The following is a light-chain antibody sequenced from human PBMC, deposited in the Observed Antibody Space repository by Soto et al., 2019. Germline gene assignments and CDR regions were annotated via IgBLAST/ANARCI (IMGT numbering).Light chain of an antibody. Sequence: EIVMTQSPATLSVSPGERVTLSCRASQSVGSRVAWYQQKTGQAPRLLIYGASTRATGIPARFSGSGSGTEFTLTISSLQSEDFAVYVCQQYNNWPPSTFGQGTMLEIE. CDR1: QSVGSR. J-gene: IGKJ2*01. V-gene: IGKV3-15*01. CDR2: GAS. CDR3: QQYNNWPPST.